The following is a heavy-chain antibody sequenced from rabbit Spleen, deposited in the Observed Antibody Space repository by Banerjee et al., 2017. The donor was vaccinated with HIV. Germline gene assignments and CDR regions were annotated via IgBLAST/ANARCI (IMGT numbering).Heavy chain of an antibody. V-gene: IGHV1S45*01. D-gene: IGHD7-1*01. CDR1: GFDLSSYYD. J-gene: IGHJ4*01. CDR2: IYAGSSGNT. Sequence: QEQLVESGGDLVKPGASLTLTCTASGFDLSSYYDMCWVRQAPGKGLEWIACIYAGSSGNTYYASWAKGRFTISKTSSTTVTLQMTSLRAADTATYFCARYVSGYAGYTHTYFNLWGPGTLVTVS. CDR3: ARYVSGYAGYTHTYFNL.